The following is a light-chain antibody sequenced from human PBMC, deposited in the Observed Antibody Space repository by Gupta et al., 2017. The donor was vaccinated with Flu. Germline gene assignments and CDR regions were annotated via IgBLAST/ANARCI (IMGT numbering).Light chain of an antibody. CDR2: AVS. CDR3: QQSYSIPFT. V-gene: IGKV1-39*01. Sequence: DIQMTQSASSLSASVGDRVTITRRASQSISTYLNWYQQKPGKAPKLLIFAVSSLQRGVPSRFSGSGSGTDFTLTISSLQPEDFATYYCQQSYSIPFTFGGGTKVEIK. CDR1: QSISTY. J-gene: IGKJ4*01.